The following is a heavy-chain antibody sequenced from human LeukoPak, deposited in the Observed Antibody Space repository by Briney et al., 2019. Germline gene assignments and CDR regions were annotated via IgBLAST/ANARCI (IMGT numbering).Heavy chain of an antibody. J-gene: IGHJ4*02. D-gene: IGHD6-13*01. CDR3: ARSPGDSSSWYWDPNFDY. CDR1: GYTFPSYG. V-gene: IGHV1-18*01. CDR2: ISAYNGNT. Sequence: ASVTVSFKASGYTFPSYGISWVRQAPGQGLEWVGWISAYNGNTNYAQKLQGRVTMTTDTSTSTAYMELRSLRSDDTAVYYCARSPGDSSSWYWDPNFDYWGQGTLVTVSS.